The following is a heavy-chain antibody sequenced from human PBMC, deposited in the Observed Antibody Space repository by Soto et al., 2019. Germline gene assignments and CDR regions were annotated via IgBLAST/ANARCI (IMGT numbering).Heavy chain of an antibody. D-gene: IGHD3-10*01. V-gene: IGHV3-74*01. CDR2: INSDGSST. CDR3: ARAGVVDFYYYYYGMDV. J-gene: IGHJ6*02. Sequence: EVQLVESGGGLVQPGGSLRLSCAASGFTFSSYWMHWVRQAPGKGLVWVSRINSDGSSTSYADSVKGRFTISRDNAKNTLHLQMNSLRAEDTAVYYCARAGVVDFYYYYYGMDVWGQGTTVTVSS. CDR1: GFTFSSYW.